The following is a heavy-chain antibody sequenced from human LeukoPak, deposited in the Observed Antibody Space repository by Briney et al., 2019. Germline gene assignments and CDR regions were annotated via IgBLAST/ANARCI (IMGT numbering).Heavy chain of an antibody. J-gene: IGHJ3*02. CDR1: GFTFSSYW. D-gene: IGHD6-6*01. V-gene: IGHV3-74*01. CDR2: INTDGSST. Sequence: HPGGSLRLSCAASGFTFSSYWMHWVRQAPGKGLVWVSRINTDGSSTSYADSVKGRFTISRDNSKNTLYLQMNSLRAEDTAVYYCAKVQLPDAFDIWGQGTMVTVSS. CDR3: AKVQLPDAFDI.